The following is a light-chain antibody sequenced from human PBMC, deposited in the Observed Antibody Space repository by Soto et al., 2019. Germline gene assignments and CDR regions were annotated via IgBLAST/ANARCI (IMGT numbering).Light chain of an antibody. V-gene: IGKV3-20*01. J-gene: IGKJ1*01. CDR1: QSVSSSY. CDR3: KQYGSSGT. Sequence: VLTQSPGTLSLSPGDRATLSCRASQSVSSSYLAWYQQRPGQAPRLLIYGASNRATGIPDRFSGSGSGTEFTLTIRRLEPEDFAVYYCKQYGSSGTCGQGTKVDIK. CDR2: GAS.